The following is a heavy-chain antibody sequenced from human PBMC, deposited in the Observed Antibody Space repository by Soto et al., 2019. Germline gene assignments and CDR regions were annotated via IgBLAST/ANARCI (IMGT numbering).Heavy chain of an antibody. CDR2: ISGSGGAT. D-gene: IGHD3-22*01. J-gene: IGHJ4*02. CDR3: AKDRGFDSSGIDY. V-gene: IGHV3-23*01. Sequence: GGSLRLSCAASGFTFSDYAMSWVRQAPGKGLESVATISGSGGATYYADSVRGRFTISRDNSKNTLFLQVESLRVEDTALYYCAKDRGFDSSGIDYWGQGTLVTVSS. CDR1: GFTFSDYA.